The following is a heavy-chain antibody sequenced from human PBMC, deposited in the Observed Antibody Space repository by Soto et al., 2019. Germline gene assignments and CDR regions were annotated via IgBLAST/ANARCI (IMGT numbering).Heavy chain of an antibody. CDR3: ARNNGRENYYDSSGYWYYFAY. Sequence: SETLSLTCAVSGGSISSGGYSWSWIRQPPGKGLEWIGYMYHSGSTYYNPSLKSRVTISIDTSKNQFSLKLSSGTAADTAVYYCARNNGRENYYDSSGYWYYFAYWGQGTLVTVSS. D-gene: IGHD3-22*01. J-gene: IGHJ4*02. V-gene: IGHV4-30-2*02. CDR2: MYHSGST. CDR1: GGSISSGGYS.